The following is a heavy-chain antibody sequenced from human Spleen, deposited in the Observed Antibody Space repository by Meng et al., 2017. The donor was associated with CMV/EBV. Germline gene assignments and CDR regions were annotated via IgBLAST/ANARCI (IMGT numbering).Heavy chain of an antibody. Sequence: GEFLKISCKGSGHSFTNYWIGWVRQMPGKGLEWMGIIYPGDSDIRYSPSFQGQVTISADKSISTAYLQWSSLKASDTAMYYCARRPFYGTFDIWGQGTMVTVSS. CDR3: ARRPFYGTFDI. D-gene: IGHD3-10*01. CDR1: GHSFTNYW. CDR2: IYPGDSDI. J-gene: IGHJ3*02. V-gene: IGHV5-51*01.